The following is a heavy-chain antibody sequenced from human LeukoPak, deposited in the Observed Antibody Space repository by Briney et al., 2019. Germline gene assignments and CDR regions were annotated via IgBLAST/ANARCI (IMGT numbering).Heavy chain of an antibody. CDR1: GFTFSDYY. J-gene: IGHJ4*02. CDR2: VSSSGSII. V-gene: IGHV3-11*04. D-gene: IGHD4-17*01. Sequence: GGSLRLSCAASGFTFSDYYMSWIRRAPGKGLEWVSYVSSSGSIISYADSVKGRFTISRDNAKNSLYLQMNSLRAEDTAVYYCAREKGTVFDYWGQGALVTISS. CDR3: AREKGTVFDY.